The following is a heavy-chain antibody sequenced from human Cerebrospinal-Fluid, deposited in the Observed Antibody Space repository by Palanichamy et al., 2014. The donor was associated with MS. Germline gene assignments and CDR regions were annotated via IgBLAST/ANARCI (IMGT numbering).Heavy chain of an antibody. CDR3: ARQLVNFGVVIRTSFDY. D-gene: IGHD3-3*01. Sequence: QLQLQESGPGLVKASETLSLTCTVSGDSITNSLYYWGWIRQPPGKGLEWIGTISYSGTYYNPSLKSRITISVDTSKTQFSLKLGSVTAADTAVYYCARQLVNFGVVIRTSFDYWGQGTLVTVSS. V-gene: IGHV4-39*01. CDR1: GDSITNSLYY. J-gene: IGHJ4*02. CDR2: ISYSGT.